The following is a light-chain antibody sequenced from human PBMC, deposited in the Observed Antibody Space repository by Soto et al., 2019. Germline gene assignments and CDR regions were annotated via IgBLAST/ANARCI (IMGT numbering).Light chain of an antibody. V-gene: IGKV3-11*01. CDR1: QSVSSH. CDR2: DAS. J-gene: IGKJ5*01. CDR3: QHRGKWIT. Sequence: EIVLTQSPATLSLSPGERATLSCRASQSVSSHLAWYQQRPGQAPRLLIYDASNRATGIPARFSGSGSGTDFTLTISSLETEDFAVYYCQHRGKWITFGQGTRLEIK.